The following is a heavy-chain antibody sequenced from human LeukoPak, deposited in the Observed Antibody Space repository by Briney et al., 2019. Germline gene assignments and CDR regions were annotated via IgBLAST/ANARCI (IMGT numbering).Heavy chain of an antibody. CDR3: AKEWFGEPLIFDP. V-gene: IGHV3-43*02. J-gene: IGHJ5*02. CDR1: GFTFDDYA. CDR2: ISGDGGST. D-gene: IGHD3-10*01. Sequence: GGSLRLSCAASGFTFDDYAMHWVRQAPGKGLEWVSLISGDGGSTYYAVSVKGRFTISRDNSRNSLYLQMNSLRTEDTALYYCAKEWFGEPLIFDPWGQGTLVTVPS.